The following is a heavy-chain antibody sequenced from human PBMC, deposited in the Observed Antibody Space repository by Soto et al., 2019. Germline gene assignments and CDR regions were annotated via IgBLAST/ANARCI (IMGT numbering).Heavy chain of an antibody. V-gene: IGHV1-8*01. Sequence: QVQLVQSGAEVKRSGASVRISCKASGYTFNRHGINWVRQATGQGPEWIGWMNPNSGNTGYAQKFQGRVTMTRDSSITTAYMDLSSLTSEDTAIYYCAREGLYGSIQDNTFDIWGQGTMVSVSS. D-gene: IGHD6-19*01. J-gene: IGHJ3*02. CDR1: GYTFNRHG. CDR3: AREGLYGSIQDNTFDI. CDR2: MNPNSGNT.